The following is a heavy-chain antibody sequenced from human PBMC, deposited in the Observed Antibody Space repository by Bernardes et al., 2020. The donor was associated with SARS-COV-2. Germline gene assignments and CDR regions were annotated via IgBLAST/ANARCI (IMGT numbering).Heavy chain of an antibody. CDR3: VRGSPPGISGGPWTSEY. D-gene: IGHD3-3*02. Sequence: GSVSLSCAASGFAFSSHWMPWVRQDAGQGLVWLSRMNMDGSTKDYAASVKGRFTISRDNAKNTLYLQMNNLRLDDRAVYYCVRGSPPGISGGPWTSEYWGQGTLVTVSS. CDR2: MNMDGSTK. J-gene: IGHJ4*02. V-gene: IGHV3-74*01. CDR1: GFAFSSHW.